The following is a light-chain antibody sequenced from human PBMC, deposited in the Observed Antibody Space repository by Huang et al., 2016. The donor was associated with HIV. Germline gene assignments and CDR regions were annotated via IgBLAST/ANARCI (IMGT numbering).Light chain of an antibody. Sequence: EIVMTQSPATLSVSPGERATLSCRASPSVSTNLAWYQQNAGQAPRLLMYGTSTRATGGPARFSGSRSGVEFTLTISSLRSEDFAVYYCQQYNNWPPLTFGGGTRVEIK. J-gene: IGKJ4*01. CDR1: PSVSTN. V-gene: IGKV3-15*01. CDR3: QQYNNWPPLT. CDR2: GTS.